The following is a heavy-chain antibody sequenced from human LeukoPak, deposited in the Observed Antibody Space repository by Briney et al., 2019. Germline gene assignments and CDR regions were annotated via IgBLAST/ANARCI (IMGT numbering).Heavy chain of an antibody. J-gene: IGHJ6*02. CDR1: GGSFSG. D-gene: IGHD6-13*01. CDR2: INHSGST. Sequence: SETLSLTCAVYGGSFSGSWIRQPPGKGLEWIGEINHSGSTNYNPSLKSRVTISVDTSKNQFSLKLISVTAADTAVYYCARDRLIAAADDYYYYGMDVWGQGTTVTVSS. V-gene: IGHV4-34*01. CDR3: ARDRLIAAADDYYYYGMDV.